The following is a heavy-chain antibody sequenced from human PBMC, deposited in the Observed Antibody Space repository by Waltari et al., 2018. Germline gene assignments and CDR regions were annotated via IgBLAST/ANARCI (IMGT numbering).Heavy chain of an antibody. CDR2: IYYSGSS. Sequence: QVQLQESGPGLVKPSETLSLTCTDSGGSISSYYWSWIRQPPGKGLEWIGYIYYSGSSNCNPSLKSRVTISVDTSKNQFSLKLSSVTAADTAVYYFARFLGYSSSWYPQSDYYYYGMDVWGQGTTVTVSS. CDR1: GGSISSYY. J-gene: IGHJ6*02. V-gene: IGHV4-59*01. D-gene: IGHD6-13*01. CDR3: ARFLGYSSSWYPQSDYYYYGMDV.